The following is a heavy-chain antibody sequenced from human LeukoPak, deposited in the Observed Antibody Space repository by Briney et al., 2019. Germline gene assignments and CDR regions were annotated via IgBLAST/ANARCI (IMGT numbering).Heavy chain of an antibody. J-gene: IGHJ4*02. CDR1: GFTFSSYG. CDR3: ARVSSGWFYYFDY. Sequence: PGGSLRLSCAASGFTFSSYGMHWVRQAPGKGLEWVAVIWYDGSNKYYADSVKGRFTISRDNSKNTLYLQMNSLRAEDTAVYYCARVSSGWFYYFDYWGQGTLVTGSS. D-gene: IGHD3-22*01. V-gene: IGHV3-33*01. CDR2: IWYDGSNK.